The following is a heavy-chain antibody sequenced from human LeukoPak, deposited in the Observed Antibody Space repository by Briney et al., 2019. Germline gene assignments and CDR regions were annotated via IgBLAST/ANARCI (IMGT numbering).Heavy chain of an antibody. D-gene: IGHD2/OR15-2a*01. Sequence: PGGSLRLSCAASGFTFSHYGMHWVRQAPGKGLEWVALIWYDGSKSDYSESVKGRFTISRDNSKNTLSLQMSSLRGDDTAVYYCARDGINSSFWHFFESWGQGTLVTVSS. CDR1: GFTFSHYG. CDR3: ARDGINSSFWHFFES. CDR2: IWYDGSKS. V-gene: IGHV3-33*01. J-gene: IGHJ4*02.